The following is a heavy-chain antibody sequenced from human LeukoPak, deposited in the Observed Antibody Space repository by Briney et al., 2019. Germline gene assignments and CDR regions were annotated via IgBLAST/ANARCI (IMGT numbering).Heavy chain of an antibody. CDR2: ISGSGGSA. V-gene: IGHV3-23*01. Sequence: GGSLRLSCAASGFTFSSCAMSWVCQAPGKGLEWVSTISGSGGSAYYADSVKGRFTISRDNSKNTLYLQMNSLRAEDTAVYYCATGDYYGSGSPPTLDYWGQGTLVTVSS. D-gene: IGHD3-10*01. J-gene: IGHJ4*02. CDR3: ATGDYYGSGSPPTLDY. CDR1: GFTFSSCA.